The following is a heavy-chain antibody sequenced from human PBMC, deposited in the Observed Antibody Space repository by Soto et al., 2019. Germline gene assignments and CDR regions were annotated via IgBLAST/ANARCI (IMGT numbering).Heavy chain of an antibody. CDR3: ARLGLEYSSSYYFDY. Sequence: SVKVSGKASGVTFSSYAISWVRQAPGQGLEWMGGIIPIFGTANYAQKFQGRVTITADESTSTAYMELSSLRSEDTAVYYCARLGLEYSSSYYFDYWGQGTLVTVSS. CDR2: IIPIFGTA. V-gene: IGHV1-69*13. CDR1: GVTFSSYA. D-gene: IGHD6-6*01. J-gene: IGHJ4*02.